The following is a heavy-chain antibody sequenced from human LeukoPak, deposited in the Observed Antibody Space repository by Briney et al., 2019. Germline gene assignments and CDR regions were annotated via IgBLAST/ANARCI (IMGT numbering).Heavy chain of an antibody. J-gene: IGHJ5*02. V-gene: IGHV4-39*01. CDR3: ARQVTHLEWFWVCWFDP. CDR1: AGSISSSSYY. D-gene: IGHD3-3*01. CDR2: IYYSGST. Sequence: PSETLSLTCTVSAGSISSSSYYWGWIRQPPGKGLEWIGSIYYSGSTYYNPSLKSRVTISVDTSKNQFSLKLSSVTAADTAVYYCARQVTHLEWFWVCWFDPWGQGTLVTVSS.